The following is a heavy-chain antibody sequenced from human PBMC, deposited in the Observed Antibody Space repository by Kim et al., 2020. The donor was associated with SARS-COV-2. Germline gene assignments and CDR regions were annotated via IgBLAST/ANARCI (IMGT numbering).Heavy chain of an antibody. J-gene: IGHJ6*02. V-gene: IGHV3-11*06. CDR3: ARDRNCSSTSCYYYGMDV. D-gene: IGHD2-2*01. Sequence: KGRFTISRDNAKNSLYLQMNSLRAEDTAVYYCARDRNCSSTSCYYYGMDVWGQGTTVTVSS.